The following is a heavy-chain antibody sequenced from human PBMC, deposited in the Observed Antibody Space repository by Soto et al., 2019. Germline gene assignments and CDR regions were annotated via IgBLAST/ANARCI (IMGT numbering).Heavy chain of an antibody. D-gene: IGHD3-3*01. V-gene: IGHV4-59*01. J-gene: IGHJ4*02. CDR2: IYYSGST. CDR3: ARGIYYRVFGVVIMGYYFDY. CDR1: GGSISSYY. Sequence: QVQLQESGPGLVKPSETLSLTCTVSGGSISSYYWSWIRQPPGKGLEWIGYIYYSGSTNYNPSLKIRGTRAVDTSKNQFSLKMISVTAADTAVYYCARGIYYRVFGVVIMGYYFDYWGQGTLVTVSS.